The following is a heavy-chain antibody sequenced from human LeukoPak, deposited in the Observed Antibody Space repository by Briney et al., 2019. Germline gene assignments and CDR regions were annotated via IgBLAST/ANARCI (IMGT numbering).Heavy chain of an antibody. V-gene: IGHV3-21*01. D-gene: IGHD3-22*01. J-gene: IGHJ5*02. Sequence: EGSLRLSCAASGFTFSSYSMNWVRQAPGKGLEWVSSISSSSSYIYYADSVKGRFTISRDNAKNTLYLQMNSLRAEGTAVYYCARGLYYYDSSGYYLNWFDPWGQGTLVTVSS. CDR2: ISSSSSYI. CDR1: GFTFSSYS. CDR3: ARGLYYYDSSGYYLNWFDP.